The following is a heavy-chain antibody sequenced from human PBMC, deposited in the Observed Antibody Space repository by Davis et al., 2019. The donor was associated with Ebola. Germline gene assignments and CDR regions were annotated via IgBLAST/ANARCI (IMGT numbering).Heavy chain of an antibody. J-gene: IGHJ4*02. V-gene: IGHV1-46*01. CDR1: GYTFTSYY. CDR2: INSSGGST. D-gene: IGHD2-2*02. CDR3: ASSLAIHYGADY. Sequence: ASVKVSCKASGYTFTSYYMHWVRQAPGQGLEWMGIINSSGGSTSYAQKFQGRVTMTRDTSTSTVYMELSSLRSEDTAVYYCASSLAIHYGADYWGQGTLVTVSS.